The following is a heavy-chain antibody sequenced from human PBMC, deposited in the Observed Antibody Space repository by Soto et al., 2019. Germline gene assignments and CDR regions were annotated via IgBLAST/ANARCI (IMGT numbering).Heavy chain of an antibody. CDR1: GYTFTGYY. V-gene: IGHV1-2*02. J-gene: IGHJ6*02. Sequence: ASVKVSCKASGYTFTGYYMHWVRQAPGQGLEWMGWINPNSGGPNYAQKFQGRFTMTRDTSISTAYMELSRLRSDDTAVYYCARDRGAGYYYGMDVWGQGTTVTVSS. CDR3: ARDRGAGYYYGMDV. CDR2: INPNSGGP. D-gene: IGHD3-10*01.